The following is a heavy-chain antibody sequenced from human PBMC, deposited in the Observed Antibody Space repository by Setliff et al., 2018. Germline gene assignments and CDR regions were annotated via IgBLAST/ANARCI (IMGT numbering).Heavy chain of an antibody. CDR1: GFTFSSYG. Sequence: PGGSLRLSYAASGFTFSSYGMHWVRQAPGKGLEWVAFIQYDGSNKYYADSVKGRFTISRDNSKNTLYLQMNSLRAEDTAVYYCANDAGLMSSGYYPLYFDYWGQGTLVTVSS. CDR2: IQYDGSNK. D-gene: IGHD3-22*01. J-gene: IGHJ4*02. CDR3: ANDAGLMSSGYYPLYFDY. V-gene: IGHV3-30*02.